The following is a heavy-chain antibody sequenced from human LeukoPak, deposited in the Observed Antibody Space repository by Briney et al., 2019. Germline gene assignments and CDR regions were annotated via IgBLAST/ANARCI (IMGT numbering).Heavy chain of an antibody. J-gene: IGHJ6*03. D-gene: IGHD2-15*01. CDR1: GGSISSYY. V-gene: IGHV4-59*01. CDR3: ARGASCSGGSCYSYYYYYMDV. Sequence: SETLSLTCTASGGSISSYYWSWIRQPPGKGLEWIGYIYYRGSTNYNPSLKSRVTISVDTSKNQFSLKLSSVTAADTAVYYCARGASCSGGSCYSYYYYYMDVWGKGTTVTVSS. CDR2: IYYRGST.